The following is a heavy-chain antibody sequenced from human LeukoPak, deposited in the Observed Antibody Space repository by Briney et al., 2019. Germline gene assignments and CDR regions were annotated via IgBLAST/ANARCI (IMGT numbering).Heavy chain of an antibody. J-gene: IGHJ3*02. CDR3: ARENMPWATGTGAFDI. Sequence: GGTLRLSCAASGFTFSSYWMSWVRQAPGEGLEWVANIKQDGSEKYYVDSVKGRFTISRDNAKNSLYLQMNSLRSDDTAVYYCARENMPWATGTGAFDIWGQGTMVTVSS. D-gene: IGHD1-1*01. V-gene: IGHV3-7*03. CDR2: IKQDGSEK. CDR1: GFTFSSYW.